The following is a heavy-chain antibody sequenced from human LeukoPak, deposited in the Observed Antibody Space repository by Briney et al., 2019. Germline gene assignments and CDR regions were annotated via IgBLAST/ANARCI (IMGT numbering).Heavy chain of an antibody. D-gene: IGHD3-10*01. V-gene: IGHV1-3*01. Sequence: ASVKVSCKASGYTFISYAVHWVRQAPGQRLEWMGWINAGNGNTKYSQNFQGRVTITRDTSARTVYMELSSLRSEDTTVYYCARDHYYGSGEGYFDYWGQGTLVTVSS. CDR2: INAGNGNT. J-gene: IGHJ4*02. CDR3: ARDHYYGSGEGYFDY. CDR1: GYTFISYA.